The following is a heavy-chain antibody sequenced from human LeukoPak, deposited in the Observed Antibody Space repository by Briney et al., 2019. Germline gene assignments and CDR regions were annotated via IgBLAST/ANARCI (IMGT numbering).Heavy chain of an antibody. CDR1: GFTFSSYA. V-gene: IGHV3-7*04. D-gene: IGHD1-1*01. CDR2: IHPEGNEK. Sequence: GGSLRLSCAASGFTFSSYAMSWVRQAPGKGLEWVANIHPEGNEKYHVESVKGRFTISRDNAKNLLFLQMNGLRVEDTAVYYCARGDDFSGDHWGQGTLVTVSS. J-gene: IGHJ4*02. CDR3: ARGDDFSGDH.